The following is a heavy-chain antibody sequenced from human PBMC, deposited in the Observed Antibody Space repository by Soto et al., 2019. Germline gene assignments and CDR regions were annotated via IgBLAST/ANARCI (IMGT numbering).Heavy chain of an antibody. CDR3: ASAPHIVLVPAASALWDYHYGMDV. CDR1: GGSISSSNW. Sequence: PSETLALTCAGSGGSISSSNWWSWVRQPPGKGLEWIGEIYHSGSTNYNPSLKSRVTISVDKSKNQFSLKLSSVTAADTAVYYCASAPHIVLVPAASALWDYHYGMDVWGQGATVTVSS. V-gene: IGHV4-4*02. CDR2: IYHSGST. J-gene: IGHJ6*02. D-gene: IGHD2-2*01.